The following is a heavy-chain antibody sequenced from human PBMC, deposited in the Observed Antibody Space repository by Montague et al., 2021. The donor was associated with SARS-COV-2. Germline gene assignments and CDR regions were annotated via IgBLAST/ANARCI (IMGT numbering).Heavy chain of an antibody. CDR3: VRHPHYDGLNGPPDF. D-gene: IGHD3-9*01. Sequence: SETLSLTCAGDLLSGTGGYWGQIGQAHVWTLVTVADLLYNTGTNFNPSLKSRVAISVDTSKNQFSLRLTSVTAADTAFYYCVRHPHYDGLNGPPDFWDQGTLVTVSS. J-gene: IGHJ4*02. CDR1: LLSGTGGY. CDR2: LLYNTGT. V-gene: IGHV4-59*08.